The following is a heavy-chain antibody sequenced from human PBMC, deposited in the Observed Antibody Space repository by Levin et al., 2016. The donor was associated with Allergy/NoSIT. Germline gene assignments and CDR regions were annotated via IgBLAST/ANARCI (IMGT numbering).Heavy chain of an antibody. D-gene: IGHD3-22*01. J-gene: IGHJ3*02. CDR2: IWNDGSNK. V-gene: IGHV3-33*01. CDR3: ASGRYDTSGDYYIGAFDI. Sequence: WIRQPPGKGLEWVAVIWNDGSNKDYADSVKGRFTISRDNSKNTLYLQMNSLRDEDTALYYCASGRYDTSGDYYIGAFDIWGQGTMVTVSS.